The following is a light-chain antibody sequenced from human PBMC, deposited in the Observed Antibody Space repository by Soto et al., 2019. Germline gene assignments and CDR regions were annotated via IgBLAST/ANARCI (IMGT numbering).Light chain of an antibody. J-gene: IGLJ3*02. Sequence: QSVLTQPASVSGSPGQSITISCSGTSSDVGGSNYVSWYQQYPGKVPKVIIYEVSNRPSGVSNRFSVAKSDNTASLTISGLKAEDEADYYCNSYTSTGTWVFGGGTKLTVL. CDR3: NSYTSTGTWV. V-gene: IGLV2-14*01. CDR1: SSDVGGSNY. CDR2: EVS.